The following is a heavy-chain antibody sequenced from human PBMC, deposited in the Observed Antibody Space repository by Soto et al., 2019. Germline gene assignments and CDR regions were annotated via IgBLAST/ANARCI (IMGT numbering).Heavy chain of an antibody. CDR2: IKQDGSEK. CDR1: GFTFSSYW. CDR3: ASWPAGGSYADYYYYGMDV. J-gene: IGHJ6*02. Sequence: GGSLRLSCAASGFTFSSYWMSWVRQAPGKGLEWVANIKQDGSEKYYVDSVKGRFTISRDNAKNSLYLQMNSLSAEDTAVYYCASWPAGGSYADYYYYGMDVWGQGTTVTVSS. D-gene: IGHD5-18*01. V-gene: IGHV3-7*01.